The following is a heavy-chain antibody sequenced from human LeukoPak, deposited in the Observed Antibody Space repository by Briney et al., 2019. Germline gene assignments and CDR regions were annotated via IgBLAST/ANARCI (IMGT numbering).Heavy chain of an antibody. Sequence: GGSLRLSCAASGFTFSSYSMNWVRQAPGKGLEWVSSISSSSSYIYYADSVKGRFTISRDNSENMVYLQMNSLRAEDTAMYYCARDEGWIQLFFRGQGTLVTVSS. CDR1: GFTFSSYS. CDR2: ISSSSSYI. J-gene: IGHJ4*02. CDR3: ARDEGWIQLFF. D-gene: IGHD5-18*01. V-gene: IGHV3-21*04.